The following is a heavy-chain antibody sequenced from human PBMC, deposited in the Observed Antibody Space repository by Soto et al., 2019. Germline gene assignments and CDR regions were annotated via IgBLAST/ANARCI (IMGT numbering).Heavy chain of an antibody. CDR2: IYPGESET. V-gene: IGHV5-51*01. Sequence: GESLKISCKGSGYKFATYWIAWVRQMPGRGLEWMGIIYPGESETIYSSSFRGHVTISADKSLNTAYLQWDSLTASDSAIYYCARGFTVSAGRFDPWGQGTVVTVSS. CDR3: ARGFTVSAGRFDP. CDR1: GYKFATYW. J-gene: IGHJ5*02.